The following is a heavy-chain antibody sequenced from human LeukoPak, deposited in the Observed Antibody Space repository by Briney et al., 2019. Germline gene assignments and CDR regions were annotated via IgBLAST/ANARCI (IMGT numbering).Heavy chain of an antibody. CDR2: ISAYNGNT. D-gene: IGHD5-24*01. CDR3: ARAWLGLTGDGYTADNWFDP. CDR1: GYTFTSYG. Sequence: ASVTVSCTASGYTFTSYGISWVRQAPGQGLEWMGWISAYNGNTNYAQKLQGRVTMTTDTSTSTAYMELRSLRSDDTAVYYCARAWLGLTGDGYTADNWFDPWGQETLVTVSS. V-gene: IGHV1-18*01. J-gene: IGHJ5*02.